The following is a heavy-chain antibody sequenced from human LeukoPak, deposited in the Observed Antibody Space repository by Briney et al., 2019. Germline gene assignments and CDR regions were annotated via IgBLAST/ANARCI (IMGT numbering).Heavy chain of an antibody. V-gene: IGHV4-59*01. J-gene: IGHJ5*02. CDR1: GGSISSYY. CDR3: ARAGRITMVRGVISHNWFDP. CDR2: IYYSGST. Sequence: SETLSLTCTVSGGSISSYYWSWIRQPPGKGLEWIGYIYYSGSTNYNPSLKSRVTISVDTSKNQFSLKLSSVTAADTAVYYCARAGRITMVRGVISHNWFDPWGQGTLVTVSS. D-gene: IGHD3-10*01.